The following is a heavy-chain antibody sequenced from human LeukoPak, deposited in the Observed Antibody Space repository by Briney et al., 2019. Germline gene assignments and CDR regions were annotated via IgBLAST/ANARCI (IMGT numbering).Heavy chain of an antibody. D-gene: IGHD6-19*01. CDR3: ASSWAVAVTDDAFDI. CDR2: ISAYNGNT. V-gene: IGHV1-18*01. CDR1: GYTFTSYC. Sequence: GASVKVSCKASGYTFTSYCISWVRQAPGQGLEWMGWISAYNGNTNYAQKLQGRVTMTTDTSTSTAYMELRSLRSDDTAVYYCASSWAVAVTDDAFDIWGQGTMVTVSS. J-gene: IGHJ3*02.